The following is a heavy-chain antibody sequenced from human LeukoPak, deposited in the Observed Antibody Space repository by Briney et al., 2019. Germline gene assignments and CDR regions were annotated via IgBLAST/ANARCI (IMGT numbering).Heavy chain of an antibody. CDR2: IIPIFGTA. V-gene: IGHV1-69*01. CDR3: ARGYCSGGSCYDYFDY. Sequence: GGSLRLSCAASGFTVSSNNMSWVRQAPGKGLEWMGGIIPIFGTANYAQEFQGRVTITADESTSTAYMELSSLRSEDTAVYYCARGYCSGGSCYDYFDYWGQGTLVTVSS. J-gene: IGHJ4*02. CDR1: GFTVSSNN. D-gene: IGHD2-15*01.